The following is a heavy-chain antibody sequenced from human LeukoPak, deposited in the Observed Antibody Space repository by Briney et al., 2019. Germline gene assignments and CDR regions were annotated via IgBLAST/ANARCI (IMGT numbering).Heavy chain of an antibody. CDR1: RYTFTSYA. Sequence: GAVKVSCKASRYTFTSYAMHGVRPAPGQRGEGMGWINAGNGNTKYSQKFQGRVTITRDTSASTAYMELSSLRSEDTAVYYCARGLERRPPFDYWGQGTLVTVSS. D-gene: IGHD1-1*01. V-gene: IGHV1-3*01. CDR3: ARGLERRPPFDY. CDR2: INAGNGNT. J-gene: IGHJ4*02.